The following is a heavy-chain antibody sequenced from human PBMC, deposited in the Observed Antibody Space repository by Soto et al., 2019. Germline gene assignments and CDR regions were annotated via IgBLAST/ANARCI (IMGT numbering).Heavy chain of an antibody. CDR1: GFTFDDYA. Sequence: EVQLVASGGGLVQPGRSLRLSCAASGFTFDDYAMHWVRQAPGKGLEWVSGISWNSGSIGYADSVKGRFTISRDNAKNSLYLQMNSLRTEDTALYYSAKALQNGYYPFDYWGQGTLVTVSS. CDR3: AKALQNGYYPFDY. V-gene: IGHV3-9*01. CDR2: ISWNSGSI. J-gene: IGHJ4*02. D-gene: IGHD3-3*01.